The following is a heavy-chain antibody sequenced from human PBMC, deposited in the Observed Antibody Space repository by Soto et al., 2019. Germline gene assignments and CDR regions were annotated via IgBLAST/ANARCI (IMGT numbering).Heavy chain of an antibody. V-gene: IGHV1-18*01. Sequence: QVQLVQSGAEVRKPGASVKVSCKASGYTFSSHGIIWVRQAPGQGLEWMGWISGYNGNAKYAQRFQGRVTMTTDTSRSTVYMDLRSLGSDDSAVYYCAREGSYGWYDCWGQGTLVTVSS. CDR3: AREGSYGWYDC. D-gene: IGHD2-15*01. CDR2: ISGYNGNA. J-gene: IGHJ5*01. CDR1: GYTFSSHG.